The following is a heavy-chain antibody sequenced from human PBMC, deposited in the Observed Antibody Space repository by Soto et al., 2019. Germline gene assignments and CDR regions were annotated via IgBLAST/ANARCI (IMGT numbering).Heavy chain of an antibody. CDR2: IKQDGSVQ. J-gene: IGHJ5*02. CDR3: SRVSLGVAGGSS. V-gene: IGHV3-7*03. CDR1: GFTFSSYW. Sequence: EVQLVESGGGLVQPGGSLRLSCVASGFTFSSYWMSWARQVPGRGLEWLAKIKQDGSVQNYVDSVRGRFTISIDDAKSLLYLEISMRRADDTTVYFCSRVSLGVAGGSSWGQGPLVTVSS. D-gene: IGHD2-15*01.